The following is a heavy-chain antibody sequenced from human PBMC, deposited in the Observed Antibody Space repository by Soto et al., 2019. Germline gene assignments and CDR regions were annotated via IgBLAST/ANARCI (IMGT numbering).Heavy chain of an antibody. V-gene: IGHV3-23*01. CDR3: VIGVGAIAVAGRVDY. CDR1: GFTFSSYGMTFSSYA. Sequence: EVQLLESGGGSVQPGGSLRLSCAASGFTFSSYGMTFSSYAMSWVRQAPGKGLEWVSTISGSGDSTYYADSVKGRFTISRDNSKNSLYLQMNSLRAEDTAVYYCVIGVGAIAVAGRVDYWGQGTLVTVSS. J-gene: IGHJ4*02. D-gene: IGHD6-19*01. CDR2: ISGSGDST.